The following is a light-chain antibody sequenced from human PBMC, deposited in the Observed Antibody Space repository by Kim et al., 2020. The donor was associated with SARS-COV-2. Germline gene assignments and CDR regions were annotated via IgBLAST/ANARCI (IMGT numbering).Light chain of an antibody. Sequence: QSALTQPRSVSGSPGQSVTISCSGTSSDVGGYKYVSWYQQYPGKAPKLMIYDVSERPSGVPDRFSGSKSGNTASLTISVLQAEDEADYYCCSYAGSYTFVFGGGTQLTVL. CDR2: DVS. V-gene: IGLV2-11*01. J-gene: IGLJ2*01. CDR3: CSYAGSYTFV. CDR1: SSDVGGYKY.